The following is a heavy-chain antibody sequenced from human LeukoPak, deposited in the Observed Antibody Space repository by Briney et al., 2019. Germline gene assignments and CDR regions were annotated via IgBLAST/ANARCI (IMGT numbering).Heavy chain of an antibody. CDR1: GLIFSDAW. J-gene: IGHJ4*02. V-gene: IGHV3-74*01. D-gene: IGHD2/OR15-2a*01. Sequence: PGGSLRLSCAASGLIFSDAWMGWVRQAPGKGLEWVSHINSDGSWTSYADSVKGRFSISKDNAKNTVYLQMNSLRAEDTAVYYCVSFYETYWGRGTLVTVSS. CDR3: VSFYETY. CDR2: INSDGSWT.